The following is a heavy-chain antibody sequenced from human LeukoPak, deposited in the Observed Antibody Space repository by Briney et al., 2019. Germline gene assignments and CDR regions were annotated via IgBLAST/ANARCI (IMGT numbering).Heavy chain of an antibody. D-gene: IGHD6-19*01. CDR2: ISSSGSTI. CDR1: GFTFSSYE. V-gene: IGHV3-48*03. J-gene: IGHJ4*02. Sequence: GGSLRLSCAASGFTFSSYEMNWVRQAPGKGLEWVSYISSSGSTIYYADSVKGRFTISRDNAKNSLYLQMNSLRAEDTAVYYCARGVRQWLLTYYFDYWGQGTLVTVSS. CDR3: ARGVRQWLLTYYFDY.